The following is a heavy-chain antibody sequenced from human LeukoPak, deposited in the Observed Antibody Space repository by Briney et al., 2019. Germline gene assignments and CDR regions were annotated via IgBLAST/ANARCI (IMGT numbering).Heavy chain of an antibody. V-gene: IGHV4-59*08. J-gene: IGHJ4*02. CDR2: IYYSGST. CDR1: GGSISSYY. D-gene: IGHD1-26*01. CDR3: ARAQNYGGSYSFDY. Sequence: PSETLSLTCTVSGGSISSYYWSWIRQPPGKGLEWIGYIYYSGSTNYNPSLKSRVTISVDTSKNQFSLKLSSVTAADTAVYYCARAQNYGGSYSFDYWGQGTLVTVSS.